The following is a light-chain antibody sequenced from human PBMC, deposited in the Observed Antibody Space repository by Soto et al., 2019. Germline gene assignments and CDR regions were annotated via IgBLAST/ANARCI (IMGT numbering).Light chain of an antibody. V-gene: IGKV1-39*01. Sequence: DIQMTQSPSSLSASVGDRVTITCRASQSISSYLNWYQQKPGKAPNLLIYAASSLQSGVPSRFSGSGSGTDFTPTISSLQPDDFATYYCQQSYSTLTFGPGTKVDIQ. J-gene: IGKJ3*01. CDR1: QSISSY. CDR3: QQSYSTLT. CDR2: AAS.